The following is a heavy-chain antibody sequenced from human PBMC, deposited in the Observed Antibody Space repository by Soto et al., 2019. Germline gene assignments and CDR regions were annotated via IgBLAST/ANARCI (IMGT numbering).Heavy chain of an antibody. CDR2: IYYIFST. V-gene: IGHV4-59*08. CDR1: GGSISTYY. Sequence: SETLSLTCTVSGGSISTYYWSWIRQPPVNGLEFVGYIYYIFSTNYNPSLKSRFTISLYTSKNHFSLKLSSFTAADTAVYYCSRLPREAQYTYFDYWGQGTPVTVSS. CDR3: SRLPREAQYTYFDY. J-gene: IGHJ4*02. D-gene: IGHD5-18*01.